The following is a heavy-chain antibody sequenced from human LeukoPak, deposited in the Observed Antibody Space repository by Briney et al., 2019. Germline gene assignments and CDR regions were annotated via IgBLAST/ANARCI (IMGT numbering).Heavy chain of an antibody. CDR1: GGSISSYY. CDR2: IYYSGST. CDR3: ARPYYDILTGYYYFDY. V-gene: IGHV4-59*08. Sequence: SETLSLTCTVSGGSISSYYWSWIRQPPGKGLEWIGYIYYSGSTNYDPSLKSRVTISVDTSKNQFSLKLSSVTAADTAVYYCARPYYDILTGYYYFDYWGQGTLVTVSS. D-gene: IGHD3-9*01. J-gene: IGHJ4*02.